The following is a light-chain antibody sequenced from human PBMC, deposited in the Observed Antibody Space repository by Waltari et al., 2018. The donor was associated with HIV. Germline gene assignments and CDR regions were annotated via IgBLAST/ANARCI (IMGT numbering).Light chain of an antibody. CDR2: RNN. CDR3: ATWTDSLSGVV. V-gene: IGLV1-47*01. CDR1: SSNIGSNY. J-gene: IGLJ2*01. Sequence: QSVLTQSPSASGTPGQRVTISCSGSSSNIGSNYVYWYQQLPGTAPKLLLYRNNQRPSWVPDRFSGSKSGTSASLAISGPRSEDEAHYYCATWTDSLSGVVFGGGTKLRVL.